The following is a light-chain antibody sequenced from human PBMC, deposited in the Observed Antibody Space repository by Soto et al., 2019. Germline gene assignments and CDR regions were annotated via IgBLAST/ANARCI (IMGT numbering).Light chain of an antibody. V-gene: IGKV3-15*01. Sequence: EIVMTHSPATLSVSPGERVTLSCRASQSVSSNLAWYQQKPGQAPRLLIYGASTRATAIPARFSGSGSGTEFTLTISSLQSEDFPVYYCQQYNNWPFTFGPGTKVDIK. J-gene: IGKJ3*01. CDR2: GAS. CDR3: QQYNNWPFT. CDR1: QSVSSN.